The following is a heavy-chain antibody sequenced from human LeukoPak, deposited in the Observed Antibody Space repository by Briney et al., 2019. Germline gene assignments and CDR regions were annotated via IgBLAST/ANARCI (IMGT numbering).Heavy chain of an antibody. CDR2: VNSDGSST. Sequence: GGSLRLSCAASGFTFSNYWMHWVRQAPGKGLGWVSRVNSDGSSTSYLDSVKGRFTISRDNAKNTLYLQMNSLRAEDTAVYYCARGVWWIDSWRQGTQVTVS. CDR1: GFTFSNYW. V-gene: IGHV3-74*01. J-gene: IGHJ4*02. CDR3: ARGVWWIDS. D-gene: IGHD1-26*01.